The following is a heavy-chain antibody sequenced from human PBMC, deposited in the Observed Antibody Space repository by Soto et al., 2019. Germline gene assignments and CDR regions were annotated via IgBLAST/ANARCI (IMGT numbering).Heavy chain of an antibody. CDR2: INYSGST. V-gene: IGHV4-59*01. D-gene: IGHD4-4*01. Sequence: QVQLQESGPGLVRPSETLSLTCTVSGGSINNYYWSWIRQPPGKGLEWIGYINYSGSTNYSPSLKSRVTISVDSSKNQFSLKLTSVTVADTAVYSCARDKRIGNFNYWYLDLWGLGTLVTVSS. CDR1: GGSINNYY. CDR3: ARDKRIGNFNYWYLDL. J-gene: IGHJ2*01.